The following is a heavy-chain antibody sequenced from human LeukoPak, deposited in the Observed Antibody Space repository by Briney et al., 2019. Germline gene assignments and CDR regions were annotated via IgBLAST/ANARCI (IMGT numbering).Heavy chain of an antibody. CDR1: EYTFTGYY. V-gene: IGHV1-2*04. D-gene: IGHD2-21*02. J-gene: IGHJ4*02. CDR3: ATARCGGDCSPSFDY. CDR2: INPNSGGT. Sequence: SVKVSCKASEYTFTGYYIHWVRQAPGQGLEWMGWINPNSGGTDYAQNFQGWVTMTRDTSISTAYMELSRLKSDDTAVYYCATARCGGDCSPSFDYWGQGTLVTVSS.